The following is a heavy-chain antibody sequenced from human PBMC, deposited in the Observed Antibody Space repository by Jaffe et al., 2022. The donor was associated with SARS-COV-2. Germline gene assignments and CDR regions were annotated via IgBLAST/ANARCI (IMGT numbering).Heavy chain of an antibody. CDR2: IKPDGSEQ. CDR1: GFTLSSYW. V-gene: IGHV3-7*03. J-gene: IGHJ3*02. D-gene: IGHD4-17*01. CDR3: ARESSHAAFDI. Sequence: EVQLVESGGGLVQPGGSLRLSCAASGFTLSSYWMSWVRQAPGKGLEWVANIKPDGSEQYYMDSVKGRFTISRDNAKNSLYLQMNSLRAEDTAVYYCARESSHAAFDIWGQGTMVTVSS.